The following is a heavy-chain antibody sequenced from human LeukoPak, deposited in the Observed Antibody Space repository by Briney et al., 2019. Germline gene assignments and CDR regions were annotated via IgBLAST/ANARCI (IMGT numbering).Heavy chain of an antibody. D-gene: IGHD4-23*01. V-gene: IGHV3-30*04. CDR3: ARAEGYVGELDS. Sequence: GRSLRLSCAASGFTFSTYAMHWVRQAPGKGLEWVAVIPYDGSNKYYADSVKGRFTISRENSKNRLYLQMSSLRAEDTAVYYCARAEGYVGELDSWGQGTLVTVSS. CDR1: GFTFSTYA. J-gene: IGHJ4*02. CDR2: IPYDGSNK.